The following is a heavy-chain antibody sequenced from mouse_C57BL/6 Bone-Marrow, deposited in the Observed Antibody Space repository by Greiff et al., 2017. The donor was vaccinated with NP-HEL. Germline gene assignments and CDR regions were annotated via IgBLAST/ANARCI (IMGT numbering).Heavy chain of an antibody. D-gene: IGHD2-3*01. CDR2: IYPGSGSP. CDR3: AREGWLLPYYAMDY. V-gene: IGHV1-55*01. J-gene: IGHJ4*01. CDR1: GYTFTSYW. Sequence: QVQLQQPGAELVKPGASVKMSCKASGYTFTSYWITWVKQRPGQGLEWIGDIYPGSGSPNYHEKFKSKATLTGDTSSSTAYMQLSSLTSEDSAVYYCAREGWLLPYYAMDYWGQGTSVTVSS.